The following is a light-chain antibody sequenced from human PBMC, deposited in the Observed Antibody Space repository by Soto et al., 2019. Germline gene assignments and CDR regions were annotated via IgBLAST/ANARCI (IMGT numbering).Light chain of an antibody. J-gene: IGKJ5*01. CDR3: QQRYRWPPIT. V-gene: IGKV3-11*01. CDR1: QSVNNY. Sequence: EIVLTKSQATLSLSRGERATLSCRASQSVNNYLGWYQQKPGQAPRLLIYYASNRATVVPTMFSGSESGTDFTLTISSLEPEDFAVYFCQQRYRWPPITFGQGTRLEIK. CDR2: YAS.